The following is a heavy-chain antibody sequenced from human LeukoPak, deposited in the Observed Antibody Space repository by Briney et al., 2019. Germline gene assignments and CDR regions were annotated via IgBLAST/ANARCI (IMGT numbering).Heavy chain of an antibody. Sequence: ASVKVSCKASGGTFSSYAISWVRQAPGQGLEWMGRIIPILGIANYAQKFQGRVTITADKSTSTAYMELSSLRSEDTAVYYCAREGILSRVNKYYYGSGSYYNSFDYWGQGTLVTVSS. CDR3: AREGILSRVNKYYYGSGSYYNSFDY. D-gene: IGHD3-10*01. CDR2: IIPILGIA. CDR1: GGTFSSYA. J-gene: IGHJ4*02. V-gene: IGHV1-69*04.